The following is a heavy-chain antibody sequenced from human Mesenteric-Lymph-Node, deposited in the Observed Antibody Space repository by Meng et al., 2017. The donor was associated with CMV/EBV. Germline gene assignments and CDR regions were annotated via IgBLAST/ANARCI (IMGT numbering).Heavy chain of an antibody. CDR2: IKEDGSEK. CDR3: AREGGVVAATQFDY. CDR1: GFTFSSYW. J-gene: IGHJ4*02. Sequence: GESLKISCAASGFTFSSYWMSWVRQAPGKGLEWVANIKEDGSEKYYVDSVRGRFTISRDNARNSLYLQMDGLRAEDTAVYYCAREGGVVAATQFDYWGQGTLVTVSS. D-gene: IGHD2-15*01. V-gene: IGHV3-7*01.